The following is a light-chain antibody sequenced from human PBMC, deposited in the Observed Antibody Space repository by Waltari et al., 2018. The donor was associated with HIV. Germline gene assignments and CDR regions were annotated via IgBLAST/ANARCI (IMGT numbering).Light chain of an antibody. CDR2: SNT. Sequence: QPLLTQSPSASGTPGQRVNISCFGTSSHIGSRPVHWYQTFPGTPPNLLIFSNTERPSGVPDRFSGSKSGTSASLAITGLHSQDEADYYCSVWDVTLNGLVFGGGTRLSVL. CDR3: SVWDVTLNGLV. J-gene: IGLJ2*01. CDR1: SSHIGSRP. V-gene: IGLV1-44*01.